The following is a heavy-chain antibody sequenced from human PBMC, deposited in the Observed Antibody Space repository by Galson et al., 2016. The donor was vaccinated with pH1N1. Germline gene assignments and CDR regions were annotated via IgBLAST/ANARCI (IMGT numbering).Heavy chain of an antibody. CDR3: ARGYSYHNNDGFDL. J-gene: IGHJ3*01. Sequence: SVKVSCKASGGTFSNSAISWVRQAPGQGLEWMGGIVAIFGTTNHAQKFQGRVTITADKSSSTVYMEVNRLTSQDTAVYYCARGYSYHNNDGFDLWGQGTMVTVSA. D-gene: IGHD5-18*01. CDR2: IVAIFGTT. V-gene: IGHV1-69*06. CDR1: GGTFSNSA.